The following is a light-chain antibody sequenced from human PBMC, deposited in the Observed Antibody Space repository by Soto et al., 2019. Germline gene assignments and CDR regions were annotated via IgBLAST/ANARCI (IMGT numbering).Light chain of an antibody. CDR2: AAS. CDR1: QGISSS. V-gene: IGKV1-9*01. J-gene: IGKJ1*01. Sequence: DIQLTQSPSFLSASVGDRVTITCRASQGISSSLAWYQQKPGKAPKVLIHAASTLQSGVPSRFSGSGSGTEFTLTISSLQPKDFATYYCQQLNSYQWTFGQGTKVEIK. CDR3: QQLNSYQWT.